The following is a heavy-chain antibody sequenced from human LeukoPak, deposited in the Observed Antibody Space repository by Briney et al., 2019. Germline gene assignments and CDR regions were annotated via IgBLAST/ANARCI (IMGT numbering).Heavy chain of an antibody. CDR2: VYHSGLT. J-gene: IGHJ5*02. V-gene: IGHV4-30-4*01. CDR3: ARGGGGSSTVTTYWFDP. CDR1: GGSISGADYY. D-gene: IGHD4-17*01. Sequence: PSETLSLTCTVSGGSISGADYYWRWIRQPPGKGLEWIGYVYHSGLTYYNPSLKSRLAISVDTSKNQFSLNLNSVTAADTAMYYCARGGGGSSTVTTYWFDPWGQGALVTVSS.